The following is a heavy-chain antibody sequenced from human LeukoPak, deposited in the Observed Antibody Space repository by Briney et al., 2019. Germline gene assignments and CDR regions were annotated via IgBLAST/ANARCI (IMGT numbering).Heavy chain of an antibody. CDR3: ARGGQFYYDSSGYHDY. V-gene: IGHV1-3*02. J-gene: IGHJ4*02. Sequence: ASVKVSCKASGYTFTSYAMHWVRQAPGQRLEWMGWSNAGSGNTKYSQEFQGRVTITRDTSISTAYMELSRLRSDDTAVYYCARGGQFYYDSSGYHDYWGQGTLVTVSS. CDR2: SNAGSGNT. CDR1: GYTFTSYA. D-gene: IGHD3-22*01.